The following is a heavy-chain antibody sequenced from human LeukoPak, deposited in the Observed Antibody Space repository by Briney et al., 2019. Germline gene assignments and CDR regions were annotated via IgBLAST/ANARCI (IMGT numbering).Heavy chain of an antibody. CDR3: AKRRELSTFNDY. D-gene: IGHD1-26*01. CDR2: ISGSGGST. J-gene: IGHJ4*02. V-gene: IGHV3-23*01. Sequence: GGSLRLSCAASGFTFSSYAMSWVRQAPGKGQEWVSAISGSGGSTYYADSVKGRFTISRDNSKNTLYLQMNSLRAEDTAVYYCAKRRELSTFNDYWGQGTLVTVSS. CDR1: GFTFSSYA.